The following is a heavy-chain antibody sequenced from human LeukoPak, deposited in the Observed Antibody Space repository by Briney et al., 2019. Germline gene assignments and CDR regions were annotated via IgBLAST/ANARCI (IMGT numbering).Heavy chain of an antibody. Sequence: SETLSLTCTVSGGSISIGGYYWRWSRQPPGKGRERIGYIHLSGSTYYNPSLKSPVTISVDRSRNQLSLKLSSVTAADTAVYYCLGTMVRGVIMIWGQGTLVTVSS. CDR2: IHLSGST. J-gene: IGHJ4*02. CDR1: GGSISIGGYY. D-gene: IGHD3-10*01. CDR3: LGTMVRGVIMI. V-gene: IGHV4-30-2*01.